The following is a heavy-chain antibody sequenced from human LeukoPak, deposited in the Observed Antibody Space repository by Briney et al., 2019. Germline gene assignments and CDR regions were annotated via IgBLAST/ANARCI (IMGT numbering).Heavy chain of an antibody. CDR2: IYYSGST. CDR3: ARVLAATYYYYYYYYMDV. D-gene: IGHD6-19*01. V-gene: IGHV4-39*07. J-gene: IGHJ6*03. Sequence: SETLSLTCTVSGGSISSSSYYWGWIRQPPGKGLEWIGSIYYSGSTYYNPSLKSRVTISVDTSKNQFSLKLSSVTAADTAVYYCARVLAATYYYYYYYYMDVWGKGTTVTVSS. CDR1: GGSISSSSYY.